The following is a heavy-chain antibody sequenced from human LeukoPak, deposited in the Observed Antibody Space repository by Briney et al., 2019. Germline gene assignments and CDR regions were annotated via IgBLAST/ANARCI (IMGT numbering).Heavy chain of an antibody. J-gene: IGHJ4*02. D-gene: IGHD4-17*01. CDR1: GFIFSNHA. CDR2: ISGNGADT. Sequence: PGGSLRLSCAASGFTSGFIFSNHAMSWVRQAPGKGLEWVSAISGNGADTYYADSVKGRFTISRDNSKNTLYLQMNSLRAEDTAVYFCAKKSPYSDRDYWGQGTLVTVSS. CDR3: AKKSPYSDRDY. V-gene: IGHV3-23*01.